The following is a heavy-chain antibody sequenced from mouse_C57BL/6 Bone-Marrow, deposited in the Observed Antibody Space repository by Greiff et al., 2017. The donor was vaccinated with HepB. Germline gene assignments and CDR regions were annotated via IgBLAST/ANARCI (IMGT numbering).Heavy chain of an antibody. CDR3: ASGSSYHYYAMDY. CDR1: GYTFTTYP. J-gene: IGHJ4*01. Sequence: VQLQQSGAELVKPGASVKMSCKASGYTFTTYPIEWMKQNHGKSLEWIGNFHPYNDDTKYNEKFKGKATLTVEKSSSTVYLELSRLTSDDSAVYYCASGSSYHYYAMDYWGQGTSVTVSS. V-gene: IGHV1-47*01. D-gene: IGHD1-1*01. CDR2: FHPYNDDT.